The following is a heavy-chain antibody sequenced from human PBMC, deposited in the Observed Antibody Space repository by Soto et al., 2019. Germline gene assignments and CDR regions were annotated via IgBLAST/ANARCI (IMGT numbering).Heavy chain of an antibody. CDR3: ARARGELRTPYYFDY. J-gene: IGHJ4*02. CDR2: IYYSGST. V-gene: IGHV4-59*01. CDR1: GGSISSYY. D-gene: IGHD1-26*01. Sequence: ETLSLTCTVSGGSISSYYWSWIRQPPGKGLEWIGYIYYSGSTDYNPSLKSRVTISVDTSKNQFSLKLSSVTAADTAVYYCARARGELRTPYYFDYWGQGTLVTVSS.